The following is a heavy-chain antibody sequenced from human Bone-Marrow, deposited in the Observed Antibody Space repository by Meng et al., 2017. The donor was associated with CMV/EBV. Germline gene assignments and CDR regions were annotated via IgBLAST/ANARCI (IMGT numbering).Heavy chain of an antibody. D-gene: IGHD3-16*01. CDR1: GFTFSSYA. V-gene: IGHV3-23*03. J-gene: IGHJ4*02. Sequence: GESLKISCAASGFTFSSYAMSWVRQAPGKGLEWVSLIYSDGSSTSYADSVKGRFTISRDNSKNTLYLQTNSLRAEDTAIYYCAKDNAWGSLDYWGQGTLVTVSS. CDR2: IYSDGSST. CDR3: AKDNAWGSLDY.